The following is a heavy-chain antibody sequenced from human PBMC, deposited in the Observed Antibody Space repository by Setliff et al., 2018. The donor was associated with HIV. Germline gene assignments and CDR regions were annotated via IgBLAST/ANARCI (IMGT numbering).Heavy chain of an antibody. CDR2: IYYSGNT. CDR1: GASIRGHY. Sequence: PSETLSLTCSVSGASIRGHYWSWIRQSPGKGLEWIGNIYYSGNTNYNPSLKSRVTISVDTSKNQFSLKLSSVTAADTAVYYSARDRSNWNYGKNYMDVWGKGTTVTVSS. D-gene: IGHD1-7*01. V-gene: IGHV4-59*11. J-gene: IGHJ6*03. CDR3: ARDRSNWNYGKNYMDV.